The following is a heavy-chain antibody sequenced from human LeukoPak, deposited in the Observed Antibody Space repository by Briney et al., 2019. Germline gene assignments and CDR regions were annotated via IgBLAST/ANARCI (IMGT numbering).Heavy chain of an antibody. CDR3: ATYWELLGNLAFDY. Sequence: ASVKVPCKVSGYTFTDYYMHWVQQAPGKGLEWMGLVDPEDGETIYAEKFQGRVTITAAPSTGTAYMELSSLRSEATAVYYCATYWELLGNLAFDYWGQGTLVTVSS. CDR2: VDPEDGET. J-gene: IGHJ4*02. V-gene: IGHV1-69-2*01. CDR1: GYTFTDYY. D-gene: IGHD1-26*01.